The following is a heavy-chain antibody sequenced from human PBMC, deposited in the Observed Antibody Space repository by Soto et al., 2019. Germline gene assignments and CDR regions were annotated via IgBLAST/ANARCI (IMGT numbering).Heavy chain of an antibody. V-gene: IGHV3-11*01. CDR1: GFSFNVYY. CDR2: ISILGTST. CDR3: ARDRAGTRTFPHNTVKL. Sequence: QEQLADSGGGLVKPGGSLRLSCAASGFSFNVYYMTWIRQAPGSGLEWVASISILGTSTYYADYVKGRFTISRDNVKNSLYLQMDTLRAENTAVYYCARDRAGTRTFPHNTVKLWGQGTTVAVAS. J-gene: IGHJ3*01. D-gene: IGHD6-19*01.